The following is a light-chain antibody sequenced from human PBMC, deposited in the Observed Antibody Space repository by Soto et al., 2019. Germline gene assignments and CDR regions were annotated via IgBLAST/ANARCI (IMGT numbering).Light chain of an antibody. J-gene: IGKJ1*01. V-gene: IGKV3-20*01. Sequence: EIMLTQSPGTLSLSQGERATLSSAADQSVSSGYLAWYQQKPGQAPRRLIYGASIRAAGIPDRFSGSGSGADFTLTISRLEPEDFAVYYCQQYGSSPRTFGQGTMVDI. CDR2: GAS. CDR3: QQYGSSPRT. CDR1: QSVSSGY.